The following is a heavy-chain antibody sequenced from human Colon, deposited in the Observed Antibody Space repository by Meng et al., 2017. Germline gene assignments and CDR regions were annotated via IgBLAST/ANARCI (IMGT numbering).Heavy chain of an antibody. CDR1: GFRFSSFG. CDR2: ISFDGKSE. D-gene: IGHD3-3*01. CDR3: AILDAADQVGGFDY. V-gene: IGHV3-30*12. Sequence: GESLTISCAASGFRFSSFGMHWVRQSPGKGLEWVSLISFDGKSEYYAASVKGRFTISRDNSMNTLHLQMNNLRPDDTGVYYCAILDAADQVGGFDYWGQGDLVNVSS. J-gene: IGHJ4*02.